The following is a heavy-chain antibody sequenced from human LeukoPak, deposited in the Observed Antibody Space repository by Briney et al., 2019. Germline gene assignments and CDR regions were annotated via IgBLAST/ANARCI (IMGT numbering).Heavy chain of an antibody. J-gene: IGHJ2*01. Sequence: TGGSLRLSCAVSGFNFNNIAMNWVRQAPGRGLEWVSTISGSGADTYYAESVKGRFIISRDTSKNTLYLQMDSLRGEDTAVYYCARETGSSSGPFDLWGRGTLVTVSS. V-gene: IGHV3-23*01. D-gene: IGHD6-19*01. CDR1: GFNFNNIA. CDR2: ISGSGADT. CDR3: ARETGSSSGPFDL.